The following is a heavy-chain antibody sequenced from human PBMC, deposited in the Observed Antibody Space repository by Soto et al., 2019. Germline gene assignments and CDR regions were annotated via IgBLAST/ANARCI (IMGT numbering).Heavy chain of an antibody. CDR1: GGSISIYY. J-gene: IGHJ4*02. CDR2: IYYSGST. CDR3: ARDGGNNYDSSGYYPPFDY. D-gene: IGHD3-22*01. V-gene: IGHV4-59*01. Sequence: SETLSLTCTVSGGSISIYYWSWMRHPPGKGLEWIGYIYYSGSTNYNPSLKSRVTISVDTSKNQFSLKLSSVTAADTAVYYCARDGGNNYDSSGYYPPFDYWGQGTLVTVSS.